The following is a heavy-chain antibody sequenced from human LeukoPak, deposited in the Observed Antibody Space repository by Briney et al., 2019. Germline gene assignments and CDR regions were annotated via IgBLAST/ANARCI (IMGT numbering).Heavy chain of an antibody. D-gene: IGHD3-3*01. CDR1: GFTFSSYG. CDR2: ISYDGSNK. J-gene: IGHJ6*02. V-gene: IGHV3-30*18. CDR3: AKDGIAYYDFWSGPYYYGMDV. Sequence: GRSLRLSCAASGFTFSSYGMHWVRQAPGKGLEWVAVISYDGSNKYYADSVKGRFTISRDNSKNTLYLQMNSLRAEDTAVYYCAKDGIAYYDFWSGPYYYGMDVWGQGTTATVSS.